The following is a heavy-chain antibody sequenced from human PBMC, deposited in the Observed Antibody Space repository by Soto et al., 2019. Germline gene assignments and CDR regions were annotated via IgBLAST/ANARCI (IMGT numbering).Heavy chain of an antibody. D-gene: IGHD4-17*01. Sequence: QVQLVQSGAAVKKPGSSVKVSCKASGGTFSSYAISWVRQAPGQGLEWMGGIIPIFGTANYAQKFQGRVTITADESTSTAYMELSSLRSEDTAVYYCARDATVTTDYYYYYGMDVWGQGTTVTVSS. CDR3: ARDATVTTDYYYYYGMDV. CDR2: IIPIFGTA. V-gene: IGHV1-69*12. J-gene: IGHJ6*02. CDR1: GGTFSSYA.